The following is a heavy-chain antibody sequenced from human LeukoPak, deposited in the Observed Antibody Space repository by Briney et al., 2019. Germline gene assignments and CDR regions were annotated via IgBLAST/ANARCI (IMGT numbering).Heavy chain of an antibody. J-gene: IGHJ5*02. CDR3: AKDSEKRYTPRGWFGP. CDR1: GFTFSSYA. V-gene: IGHV3-23*01. Sequence: GGSLRLSCAASGFTFSSYAMSWVRQAPGKGLEWVSAISGSGGSTYYADSVKGRFTISRDNSKNTLYLQMNSLRAEDTAVYYCAKDSEKRYTPRGWFGPWGQGTLVTVSS. CDR2: ISGSGGST. D-gene: IGHD1-14*01.